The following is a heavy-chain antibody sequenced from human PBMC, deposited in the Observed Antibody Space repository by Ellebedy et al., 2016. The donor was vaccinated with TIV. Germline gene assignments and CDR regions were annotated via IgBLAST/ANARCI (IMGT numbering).Heavy chain of an antibody. Sequence: GGSLRLSXAASGFTFSDYYMSWIRQAPGKGLEWVSYISSSGSTIYYADSVKGRFTISRDNAKNSLYLQMSSLRAEDTAVYYCARGGGSFSGSGTYQSPWYYYVMVVWGQGTTVTVSS. V-gene: IGHV3-11*01. CDR3: ARGGGSFSGSGTYQSPWYYYVMVV. CDR1: GFTFSDYY. CDR2: ISSSGSTI. J-gene: IGHJ6*02. D-gene: IGHD3-10*01.